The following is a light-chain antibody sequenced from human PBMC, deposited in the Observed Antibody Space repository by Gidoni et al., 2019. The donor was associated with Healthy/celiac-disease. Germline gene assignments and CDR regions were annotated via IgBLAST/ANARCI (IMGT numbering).Light chain of an antibody. CDR1: QSISSL. CDR3: QQCNSDPRT. V-gene: IGKV1-5*03. Sequence: DLQMTQSPSTLSAAVDNRVTITCRARQSISSLLAWYQQKPGKAPKLLIYKASSLESGVPSRFSGSGSGTDFTLTISSRQPDDFATYYCQQCNSDPRTFGQGTKVEIK. J-gene: IGKJ1*01. CDR2: KAS.